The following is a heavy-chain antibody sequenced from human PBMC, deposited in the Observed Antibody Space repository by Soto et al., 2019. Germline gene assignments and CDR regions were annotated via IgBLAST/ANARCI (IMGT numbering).Heavy chain of an antibody. CDR2: IKSKTDGGTT. Sequence: PGGSLRLSCAASGFTFSNAWMNWVRQAPGKGLEWVGRIKSKTDGGTTDYAAPVKGRFTISRDDSKSTLYLQMNSLKTEDTAVYYCTTDTSILEWLPHFDYWGQGTLVTVSS. J-gene: IGHJ4*02. CDR3: TTDTSILEWLPHFDY. CDR1: GFTFSNAW. D-gene: IGHD3-3*01. V-gene: IGHV3-15*07.